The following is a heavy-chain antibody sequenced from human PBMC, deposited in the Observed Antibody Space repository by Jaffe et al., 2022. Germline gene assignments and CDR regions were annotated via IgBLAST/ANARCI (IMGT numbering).Heavy chain of an antibody. Sequence: QVQLQQWGAGLLKPSETLSLTCAVYGGSFSGYYWSWIRQPPGKGLEWIGEINHSGSTNYNPSLKSRVTISVDTSKNQFSLKLSSVTAADTAVYYCARGGRRGIAARPVYAKRDNWFDPWGQGTLVTVSS. CDR2: INHSGST. D-gene: IGHD6-6*01. CDR3: ARGGRRGIAARPVYAKRDNWFDP. J-gene: IGHJ5*02. CDR1: GGSFSGYY. V-gene: IGHV4-34*01.